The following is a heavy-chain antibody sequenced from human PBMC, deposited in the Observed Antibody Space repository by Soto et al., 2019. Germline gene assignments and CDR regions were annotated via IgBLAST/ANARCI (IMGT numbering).Heavy chain of an antibody. J-gene: IGHJ6*02. V-gene: IGHV1-2*02. Sequence: GASVKVSCKASGYTFTGYYMHWVRQAPGQGLEWMGWINPNSGGTNYAQKFQGRVTMTRDTSISTAYMELSRPRSDDTAVYYCAGTLSPNYYYYYGMDVWGQGTTVTVSS. CDR3: AGTLSPNYYYYYGMDV. CDR1: GYTFTGYY. CDR2: INPNSGGT.